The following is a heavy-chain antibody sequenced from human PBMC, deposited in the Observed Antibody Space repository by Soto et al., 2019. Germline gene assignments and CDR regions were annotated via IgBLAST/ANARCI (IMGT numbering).Heavy chain of an antibody. D-gene: IGHD4-17*01. CDR2: ISSSSSYI. V-gene: IGHV3-21*01. CDR1: GFTFSSYS. Sequence: GGSLRLSCAASGFTFSSYSMNWVRQAPGKGLEWVSSISSSSSYIYYADSVKGRFTISRDNAKNSLYLQMNSLRAEDTAVYYCARGAVDYGDLRFDPWGQGTLVTVSS. J-gene: IGHJ5*02. CDR3: ARGAVDYGDLRFDP.